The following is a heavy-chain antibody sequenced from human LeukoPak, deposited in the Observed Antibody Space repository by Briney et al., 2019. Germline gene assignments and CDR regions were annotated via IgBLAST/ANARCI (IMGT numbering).Heavy chain of an antibody. CDR1: GFTFDDYG. Sequence: RPGGSLRLSCAASGFTFDDYGMSWVRQAPGKGLGWVSGINWNGGSTGYADSVKGRFTISRDNAKNSLYLQMNSLRAEDTALYHCARSPAATAQGPFDYWGQGTLVTVSS. V-gene: IGHV3-20*01. CDR2: INWNGGST. CDR3: ARSPAATAQGPFDY. D-gene: IGHD2-2*01. J-gene: IGHJ4*02.